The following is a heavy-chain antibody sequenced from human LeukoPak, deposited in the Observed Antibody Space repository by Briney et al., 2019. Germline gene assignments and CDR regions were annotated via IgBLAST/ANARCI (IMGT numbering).Heavy chain of an antibody. Sequence: KPGESLKISCKGSGYSFTSYWIGWVRQMPGKGLEWMGIIYPGDSDTRYSPSFQGQVTISADKSISTAYLQWSSLKASDTAMYCCARLSWSGIVVVPAAHFDYWGQGTLVTVSS. D-gene: IGHD2-2*01. CDR2: IYPGDSDT. CDR3: ARLSWSGIVVVPAAHFDY. J-gene: IGHJ4*02. V-gene: IGHV5-51*03. CDR1: GYSFTSYW.